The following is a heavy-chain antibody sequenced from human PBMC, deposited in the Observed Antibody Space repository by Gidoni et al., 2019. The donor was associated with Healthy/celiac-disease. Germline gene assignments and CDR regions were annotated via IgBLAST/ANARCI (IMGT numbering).Heavy chain of an antibody. J-gene: IGHJ6*02. D-gene: IGHD6-13*01. CDR3: ARHPDSSSWRDYGMEV. V-gene: IGHV4-59*08. CDR1: GGSISSYY. CDR2: IYYSGST. Sequence: QVQLQESGPGLVKPSETLSLTSTVSGGSISSYYWSWIRKPPGKGLEWIGYIYYSGSTNYNPSLKSRVTISVDTSKNQFSLKLSSVTAADTAVYYCARHPDSSSWRDYGMEVWGQGTTVTVSS.